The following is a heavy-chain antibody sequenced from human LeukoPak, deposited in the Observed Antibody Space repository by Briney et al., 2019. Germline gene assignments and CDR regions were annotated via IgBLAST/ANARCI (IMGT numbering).Heavy chain of an antibody. J-gene: IGHJ4*02. CDR1: GFTFSSYA. CDR2: ISYDGSNK. CDR3: AREKD. Sequence: PGRSLRLSCAASGFTFSSYAMHWVRQAPGKGLEWVAVISYDGSNKYYADSAKGRFTISRDNSKNTLYLQMNSLRAEDTAVYYCAREKDWGQGTLVTVSS. V-gene: IGHV3-30-3*01.